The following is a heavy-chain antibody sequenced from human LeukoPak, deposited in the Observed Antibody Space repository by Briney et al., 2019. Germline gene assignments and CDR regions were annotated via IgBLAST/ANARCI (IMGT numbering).Heavy chain of an antibody. D-gene: IGHD3-22*01. CDR3: ARVLVKGTYYYERGGFP. Sequence: GGSLRLSCEASGLTFSIYSMNWVRQAPGKGLEWVSYITSSSDTKYYADSVKGRFTISRDNAKNSLYLQMNSLRDEDTAVYYCARVLVKGTYYYERGGFPRGQGTLVTVSS. CDR1: GLTFSIYS. J-gene: IGHJ4*02. CDR2: ITSSSDTK. V-gene: IGHV3-48*02.